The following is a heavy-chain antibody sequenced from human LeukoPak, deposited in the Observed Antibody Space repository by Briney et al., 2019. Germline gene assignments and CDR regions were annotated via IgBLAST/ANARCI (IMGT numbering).Heavy chain of an antibody. Sequence: PGGSLRLSCAASGFTFSSYAMSWVRQAPGKGLEWVSAISGSGGSTYYADSVKGRFTISRDNSKSTLYLQMNSLRAEDTAVYYCANTGYSSSWGEYFQHWGQGTLVTVSS. CDR3: ANTGYSSSWGEYFQH. J-gene: IGHJ1*01. V-gene: IGHV3-23*01. D-gene: IGHD6-13*01. CDR1: GFTFSSYA. CDR2: ISGSGGST.